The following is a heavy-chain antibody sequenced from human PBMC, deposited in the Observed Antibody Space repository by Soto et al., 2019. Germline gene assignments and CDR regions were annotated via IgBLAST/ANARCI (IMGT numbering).Heavy chain of an antibody. J-gene: IGHJ6*04. D-gene: IGHD4-17*01. CDR3: ARDGGGYGDYYGMDV. V-gene: IGHV4-31*03. CDR1: GGSISSGGYY. Sequence: PSETLSLTCTVSGGSISSGGYYWSWIRQHPGKGLEWIGYIYYSGSTYYNPSLKSRVTISVDTSKNQFSLKLSSVTAADTAVYYCARDGGGYGDYYGMDVWGKGTTVPVSS. CDR2: IYYSGST.